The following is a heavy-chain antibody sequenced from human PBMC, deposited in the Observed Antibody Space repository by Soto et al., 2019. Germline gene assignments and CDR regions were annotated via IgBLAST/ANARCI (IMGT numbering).Heavy chain of an antibody. CDR3: ARQIYDSDTGPNFQYYFDS. J-gene: IGHJ4*02. CDR1: GYSFAGYW. D-gene: IGHD3-22*01. CDR2: IDPSDSQT. V-gene: IGHV5-10-1*01. Sequence: GESLKISCKGSGYSFAGYWITWVRQKPWKGLEWMGLIDPSDSQTYYSPSFRGHVTISVTKSITTVFLQWSSLRASDTAMYYCARQIYDSDTGPNFQYYFDSWGQGTTVTVSS.